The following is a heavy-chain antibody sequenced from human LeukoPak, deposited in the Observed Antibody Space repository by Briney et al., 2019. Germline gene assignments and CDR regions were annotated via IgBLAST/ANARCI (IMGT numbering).Heavy chain of an antibody. V-gene: IGHV4-4*07. D-gene: IGHD3-3*01. CDR3: AREGAYYDFWSGNGSYMDV. Sequence: PSETLSLTCTVSGGSISSYYWSWIRQPAGKGLEWIGRIYTSGSTNYNPSLKSRVTMSVDTSKNQFSPKLSSVTAADTAVYYCAREGAYYDFWSGNGSYMDVWGKGTTVTVSS. CDR1: GGSISSYY. J-gene: IGHJ6*03. CDR2: IYTSGST.